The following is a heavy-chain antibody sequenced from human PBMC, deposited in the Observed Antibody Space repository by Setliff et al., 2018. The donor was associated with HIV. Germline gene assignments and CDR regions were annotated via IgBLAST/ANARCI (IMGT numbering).Heavy chain of an antibody. J-gene: IGHJ5*02. D-gene: IGHD2-2*01. Sequence: SETLSLTCAVYGGSFSGYYWSWIRQPPGKGLEWIGSIFYSGITYYNPSLKSRVTISVDTSKNQFSLKLSSVTAADTAVYYCARATPSSFLTWTSWGQGTLVTVSS. CDR2: IFYSGIT. CDR3: ARATPSSFLTWTS. CDR1: GGSFSGYY. V-gene: IGHV4-34*12.